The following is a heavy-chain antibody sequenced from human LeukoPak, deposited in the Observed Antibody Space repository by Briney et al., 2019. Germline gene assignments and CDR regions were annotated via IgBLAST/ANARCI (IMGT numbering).Heavy chain of an antibody. V-gene: IGHV1-46*01. D-gene: IGHD3-22*01. CDR3: AREGEYDSSGKSDQMAFDI. J-gene: IGHJ3*02. Sequence: ASVKVSCKASGYTFTSYYMHWVRQAPGQGLEWMGIINPSGSSTSYAQKFQGRVTMTRDTSTSTVYMELSSLRSEDTAVYYCAREGEYDSSGKSDQMAFDIWGQGTMVTVSS. CDR1: GYTFTSYY. CDR2: INPSGSST.